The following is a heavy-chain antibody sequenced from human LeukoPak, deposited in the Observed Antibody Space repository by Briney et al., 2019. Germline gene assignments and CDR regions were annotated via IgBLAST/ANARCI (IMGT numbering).Heavy chain of an antibody. CDR2: INHSGST. Sequence: SETLSLTCTVSGGSISSYYWSWIRQPPGKGLEWIGEINHSGSTNYNPSLKSRVTISVDTSKNQFSLKLSSVTAADTAVYYCASYDFWSGHEEDYWGQGTLVTVSS. D-gene: IGHD3-3*01. V-gene: IGHV4-34*01. CDR1: GGSISSYY. CDR3: ASYDFWSGHEEDY. J-gene: IGHJ4*02.